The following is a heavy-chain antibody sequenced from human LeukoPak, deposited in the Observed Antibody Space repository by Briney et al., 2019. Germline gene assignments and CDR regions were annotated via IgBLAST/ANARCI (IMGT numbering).Heavy chain of an antibody. CDR1: GYTFTSYG. Sequence: ASVKVSCKASGYTFTSYGISWVRQAPGQGLEWMGWISAYNGNTNYAQKLQGRVTMTTDTSTSTAYMELRSLRSDDTAVYYCARAGAYCGGDCYSTPGAFDIWGQGTMVTVSS. CDR2: ISAYNGNT. V-gene: IGHV1-18*01. CDR3: ARAGAYCGGDCYSTPGAFDI. J-gene: IGHJ3*02. D-gene: IGHD2-21*02.